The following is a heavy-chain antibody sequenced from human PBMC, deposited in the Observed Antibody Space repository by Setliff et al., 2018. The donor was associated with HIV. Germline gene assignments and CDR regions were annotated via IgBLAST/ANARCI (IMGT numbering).Heavy chain of an antibody. V-gene: IGHV4-34*01. CDR1: DGSRSGIH. CDR3: ARAGNYGPFDGCDI. D-gene: IGHD1-7*01. CDR2: INFGGGT. Sequence: SETLSLTCAVFDGSRSGIHWSWIRQPPGKGPEWIAEINFGGGTNHNPSLKSRVTISVDTSKSQVSLMLRSVTAADTAVYYCARAGNYGPFDGCDIWGQGTMVTVSS. J-gene: IGHJ3*02.